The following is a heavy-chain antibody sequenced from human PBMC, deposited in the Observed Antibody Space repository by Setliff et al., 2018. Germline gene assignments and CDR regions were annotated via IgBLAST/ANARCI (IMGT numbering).Heavy chain of an antibody. CDR2: INRNGGRI. D-gene: IGHD3-10*01. CDR1: GFTSDDYV. J-gene: IGHJ5*02. V-gene: IGHV3-20*04. Sequence: TGGSLRLSCAASGFTSDDYVMSWVRQAPGQGLEWVSDINRNGGRIGYADPVKGRFTISRDNAKNSLYLQMNSLGAEDTALYYCAKADEGPRRASGSYYPLLRFDPWGQGTLVTVS. CDR3: AKADEGPRRASGSYYPLLRFDP.